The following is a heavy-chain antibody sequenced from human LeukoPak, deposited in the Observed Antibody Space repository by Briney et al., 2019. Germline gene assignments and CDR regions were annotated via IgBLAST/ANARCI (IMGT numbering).Heavy chain of an antibody. CDR3: ARAPLPYCSSNSCNRGYFDY. D-gene: IGHD2-2*01. CDR1: GGSFSGYY. V-gene: IGHV4-34*01. Sequence: PSETLSLTCAVDGGSFSGYYWSWIRQPPGKGLEWIGEINHSGSTNYNPSLKSRVTISVDTSKNQFSLKLSSVTAADTAVYYCARAPLPYCSSNSCNRGYFDYWGQGTLVTVSS. J-gene: IGHJ4*02. CDR2: INHSGST.